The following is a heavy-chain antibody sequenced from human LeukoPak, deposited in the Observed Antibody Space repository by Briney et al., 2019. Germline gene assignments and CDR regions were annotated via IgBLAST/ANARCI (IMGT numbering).Heavy chain of an antibody. CDR2: IYHSGST. CDR3: ARESSLGEDDY. V-gene: IGHV4-30-2*01. CDR1: GGSISSGGYY. Sequence: PSETLSLTCTVSGGSISSGGYYWSWIRQPPGKGLEWIGYIYHSGSTYYNPSLKSRVTISVDRSKNQFSLKLSSVTAADTAVYYCARESSLGEDDYWSQGTLVTVSS. J-gene: IGHJ4*02.